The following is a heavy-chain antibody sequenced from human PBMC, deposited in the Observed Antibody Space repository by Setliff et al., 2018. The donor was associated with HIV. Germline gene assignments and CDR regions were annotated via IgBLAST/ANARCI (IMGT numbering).Heavy chain of an antibody. D-gene: IGHD1-26*01. CDR3: TRPLYSGSYDTNWFDP. J-gene: IGHJ5*02. CDR1: GFTFSGSA. V-gene: IGHV3-73*01. Sequence: PGGSLKLSCAASGFTFSGSAMHWVRQASGKGLEWVGRIRSKANSYATAYAASVKGRFTISRDDSKNTAYLQMNSLKTEDTAVYYCTRPLYSGSYDTNWFDPWGQGTLVTVS. CDR2: IRSKANSYAT.